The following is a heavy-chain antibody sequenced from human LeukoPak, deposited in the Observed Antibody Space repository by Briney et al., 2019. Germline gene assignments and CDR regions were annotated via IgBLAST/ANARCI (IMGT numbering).Heavy chain of an antibody. CDR3: VRVRGGSGRSYAADAFDI. CDR1: GFTFSSYW. CDR2: IYNDGSST. V-gene: IGHV3-74*01. D-gene: IGHD1-26*01. Sequence: PGGSLRLSCAASGFTFSSYWMSWVRQAPGKGLVWVSRIYNDGSSTTYADSVKGRFTISRDNAKSTLYLQMSSLRAEDTAVYYCVRVRGGSGRSYAADAFDIWGQGTMVTVSS. J-gene: IGHJ3*02.